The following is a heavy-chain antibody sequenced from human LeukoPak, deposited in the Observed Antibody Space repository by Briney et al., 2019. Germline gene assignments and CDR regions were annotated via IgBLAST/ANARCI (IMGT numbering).Heavy chain of an antibody. Sequence: SETLSLTCAVYGESFSGHYWAWIRQPPGKGLEWIGEINHSGSTTSNPSLNNRVTISVDTSKNQFSLKLTSVTAADTAVYYCARPRYGSGSLDSWGQGTLVTVSS. D-gene: IGHD3-10*01. V-gene: IGHV4-34*01. CDR3: ARPRYGSGSLDS. J-gene: IGHJ4*02. CDR2: INHSGST. CDR1: GESFSGHY.